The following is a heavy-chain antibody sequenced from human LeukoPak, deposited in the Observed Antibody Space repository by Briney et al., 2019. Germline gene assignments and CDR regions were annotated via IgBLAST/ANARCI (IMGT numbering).Heavy chain of an antibody. CDR2: IYYSGST. V-gene: IGHV4-39*01. J-gene: IGHJ4*02. Sequence: PSETLSLTCAVSGGSISSSSYYWGWVRQPPGKGLEWIANIYYSGSTYYSPSLRSRVTISVDTSKNQFSLKLTSVTAADTAVYYCARHASVSGNWPRPLDYWGEESLVTVSS. CDR3: ARHASVSGNWPRPLDY. D-gene: IGHD3-3*01. CDR1: GGSISSSSYY.